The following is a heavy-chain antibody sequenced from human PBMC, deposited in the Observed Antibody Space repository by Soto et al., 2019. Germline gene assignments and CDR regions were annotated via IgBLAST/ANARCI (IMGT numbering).Heavy chain of an antibody. CDR3: AREIEATGYWYFDL. V-gene: IGHV3-13*05. Sequence: QLVESGGALVQPGGSLRLSCAASGFTFRSYDMHWVRQISGKGLEWVSAISVAGNPHYSDSVQGRFAISRENAKNSLYLQMNSLRVGDTAVYYCAREIEATGYWYFDLWGRCTLVTVSS. CDR1: GFTFRSYD. CDR2: ISVAGNP. J-gene: IGHJ2*01. D-gene: IGHD1-1*01.